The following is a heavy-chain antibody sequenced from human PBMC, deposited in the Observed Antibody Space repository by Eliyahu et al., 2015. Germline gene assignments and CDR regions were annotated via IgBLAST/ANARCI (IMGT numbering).Heavy chain of an antibody. CDR1: GFPFSDFI. Sequence: QVQLVESGGGVVHPGGSLRLSCAASGFPFSDFIIHWVRQTPGKGLEGVAVTTYDDSTKFYADSVKGRFTMSRDNSKKMVYLEMNSLRAEDSAVYYCAREGYYGSGTPTFYFDYWGQGTLVTVSS. J-gene: IGHJ4*02. D-gene: IGHD3-10*01. V-gene: IGHV3-30*04. CDR3: AREGYYGSGTPTFYFDY. CDR2: TTYDDSTK.